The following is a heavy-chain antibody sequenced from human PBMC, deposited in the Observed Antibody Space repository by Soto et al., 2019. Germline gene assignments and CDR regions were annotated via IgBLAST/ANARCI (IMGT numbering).Heavy chain of an antibody. D-gene: IGHD1-1*01. V-gene: IGHV3-66*01. CDR1: GFPASNIY. CDR3: ARDGTYNWV. J-gene: IGHJ4*02. CDR2: IFSNGDT. Sequence: ELQLVASGGGLVQPGGSLRLSCEASGFPASNIYVRWVRQAPGKGLEWVSLIFSNGDTRYADSVKGRFTISRDSSSNTLYLQMNSLRVEDTAVYYCARDGTYNWVGGQGIHVTVSS.